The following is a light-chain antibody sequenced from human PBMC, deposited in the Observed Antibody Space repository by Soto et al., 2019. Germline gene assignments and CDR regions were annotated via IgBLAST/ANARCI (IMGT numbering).Light chain of an antibody. CDR2: GNS. J-gene: IGLJ1*01. CDR3: QSSDSSLSGYV. V-gene: IGLV1-40*01. CDR1: SSNIGAGYD. Sequence: QSVLTQPPSVSGAPGQRVTISCTGSSSNIGAGYDVHWYQQLPGTAPKLLIYGNSNRPSGVPDRFSGSKSGTSASLAITGFQAEDEADYYCQSSDSSLSGYVFGTGTKLTLL.